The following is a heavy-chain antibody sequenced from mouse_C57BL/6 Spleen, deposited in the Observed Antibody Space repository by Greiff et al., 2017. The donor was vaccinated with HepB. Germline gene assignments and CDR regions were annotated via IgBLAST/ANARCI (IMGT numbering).Heavy chain of an antibody. V-gene: IGHV1-22*01. D-gene: IGHD2-4*01. CDR2: INPNKGGT. J-gene: IGHJ4*01. CDR3: ARSDYPYAMDY. Sequence: EVQLQQSGPELVKPGASVKRSCRASGYTFTDYNMHWVKQSHGKSLEWMGYINPNKGGTSYNQKFKGKATLTVNKSSSTAYMKLRSLTSEDSAVYYCARSDYPYAMDYWGQGTSVTVSS. CDR1: GYTFTDYN.